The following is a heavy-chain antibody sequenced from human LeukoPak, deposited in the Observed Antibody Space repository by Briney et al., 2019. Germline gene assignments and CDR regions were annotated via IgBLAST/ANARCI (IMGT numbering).Heavy chain of an antibody. CDR1: GGSISNYY. J-gene: IGHJ4*02. CDR3: ARGAMATTPFFDY. Sequence: SETLSLTCPVSGGSISNYYYWTWIRQPPGKGLEWIGYVYYTGSTNFNPSLKSRVTMSLDTSRNQFSLKLTSLTAADTAVYYCARGAMATTPFFDYWGQGTLITVSS. CDR2: VYYTGST. V-gene: IGHV4-59*01. D-gene: IGHD5-24*01.